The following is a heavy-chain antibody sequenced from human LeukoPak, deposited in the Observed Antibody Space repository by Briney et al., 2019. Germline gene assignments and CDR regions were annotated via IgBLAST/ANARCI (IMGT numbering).Heavy chain of an antibody. CDR3: ARGAEAGPSKAYYLDY. CDR2: INREGSEK. V-gene: IGHV3-7*01. Sequence: GGSLRLSCVASRDTLSDYLMTWVRPAPGKGREGVANINREGSEKYIVDSVRGGSTISIEKAKKSLYLQMNSRRDEDTAVYYFARGAEAGPSKAYYLDYWGQGTLVPVSS. J-gene: IGHJ4*02. D-gene: IGHD6-13*01. CDR1: RDTLSDYL.